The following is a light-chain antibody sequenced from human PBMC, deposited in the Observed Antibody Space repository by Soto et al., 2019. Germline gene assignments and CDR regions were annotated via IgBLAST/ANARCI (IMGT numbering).Light chain of an antibody. V-gene: IGKV1-5*03. CDR3: QQYNFYPWT. CDR1: QSMSVW. Sequence: DIQMTQSPSTLSASVGDRVTITCRRSQSMSVWLAWYQQKPGKAPKLLIYKASSLESGVPSRFSGSGSGTEFTLTISGLQPDDFATYFCQQYNFYPWTFGQGTKVDIK. CDR2: KAS. J-gene: IGKJ1*01.